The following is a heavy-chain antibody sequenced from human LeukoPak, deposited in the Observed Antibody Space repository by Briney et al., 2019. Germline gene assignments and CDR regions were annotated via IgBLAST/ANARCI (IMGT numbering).Heavy chain of an antibody. CDR3: AKDGALSTSWYFYCDY. D-gene: IGHD2-2*01. CDR1: GFTVSSNY. V-gene: IGHV3-23*01. CDR2: ITDSGDTT. Sequence: PGGSLRLSCAASGFTVSSNYMTWVLQPPGKGLEWVSTITDSGDTTYSADSVKGRFTISRDNSKNTLYLQMNSLRAEDTAVYYCAKDGALSTSWYFYCDYWGQGTLVTVSS. J-gene: IGHJ4*02.